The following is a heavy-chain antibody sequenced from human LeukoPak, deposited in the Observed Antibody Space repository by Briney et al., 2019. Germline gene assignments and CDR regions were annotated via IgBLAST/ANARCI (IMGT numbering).Heavy chain of an antibody. CDR1: GGSFSGYY. Sequence: SETLSLTCAVYGGSFSGYYWSWIRQPPGKGLEWIGEINHSGSTNYNPSLKSRVTISLDTSKNQFSLKLSSVTAADTAVYYCAALDYCRGGSCYGDAFDIWGQGTMSPVPS. CDR2: INHSGST. V-gene: IGHV4-34*01. CDR3: AALDYCRGGSCYGDAFDI. D-gene: IGHD2-15*01. J-gene: IGHJ3*02.